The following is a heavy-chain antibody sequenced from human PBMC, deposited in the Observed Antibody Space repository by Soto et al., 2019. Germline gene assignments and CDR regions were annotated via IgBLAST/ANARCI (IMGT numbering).Heavy chain of an antibody. Sequence: EVQLLESGGGLGQPGGSLRLSCAASGFTFSTSAMTWVRQAPGRGLEWVSAISGSGSPTYYADSVKGRFTISRDNSKNTLYRQMNSLRADDTAVYYCARDMSGGTYNYYYGMDVWGQGTTVTVSS. CDR3: ARDMSGGTYNYYYGMDV. CDR1: GFTFSTSA. V-gene: IGHV3-23*01. CDR2: ISGSGSPT. D-gene: IGHD1-26*01. J-gene: IGHJ6*02.